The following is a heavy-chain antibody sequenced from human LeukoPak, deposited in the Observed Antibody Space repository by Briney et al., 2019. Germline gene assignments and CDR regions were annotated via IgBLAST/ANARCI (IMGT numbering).Heavy chain of an antibody. Sequence: ASVKVSCKASGYTCTGYDMHWVRQAPGQGLEWVGWINPNSGGTNSAQMFQGRVTMTRDTSISTAYMELSRLRSDDTAIYYCARGPAAADYYFDYWGQGTLVTVSS. CDR2: INPNSGGT. V-gene: IGHV1-2*02. CDR3: ARGPAAADYYFDY. D-gene: IGHD6-13*01. J-gene: IGHJ4*02. CDR1: GYTCTGYD.